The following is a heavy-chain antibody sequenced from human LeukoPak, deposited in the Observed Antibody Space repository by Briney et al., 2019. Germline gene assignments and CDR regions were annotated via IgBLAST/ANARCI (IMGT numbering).Heavy chain of an antibody. D-gene: IGHD3-10*01. Sequence: ASVKVSCKASGYTFTGYYMHWVRQAPGQGLEWMGWINPNSGGTNYARKFQGRVTMTRDTSISTAYMELSRLRSDDTAVYYCAREVTMVRGVTPINWFDPWGQGTLVTVSS. CDR2: INPNSGGT. V-gene: IGHV1-2*02. CDR3: AREVTMVRGVTPINWFDP. J-gene: IGHJ5*02. CDR1: GYTFTGYY.